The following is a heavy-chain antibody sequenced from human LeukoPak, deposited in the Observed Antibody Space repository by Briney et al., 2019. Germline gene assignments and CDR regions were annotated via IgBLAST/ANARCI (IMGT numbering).Heavy chain of an antibody. CDR2: IYGGGTT. CDR1: GFGISSNY. Sequence: AGSLRLSCATSGFGISSNYMNWVRQAPGKGLEWVSVIYGGGTTNYADSVKGRFTISRDNSKNTLYLQMNSLRAEDTAVYYCARERSSYSFGNYYYYGVDVWGQGTTVTVSS. J-gene: IGHJ6*02. D-gene: IGHD2-21*01. V-gene: IGHV3-53*01. CDR3: ARERSSYSFGNYYYYGVDV.